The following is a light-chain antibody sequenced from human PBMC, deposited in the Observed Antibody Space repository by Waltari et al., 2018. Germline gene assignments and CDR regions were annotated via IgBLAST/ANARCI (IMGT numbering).Light chain of an antibody. CDR3: GAWDASLNGYV. J-gene: IGLJ1*01. CDR1: SSTIGSNV. Sequence: QSVLTQPPSASGTPGPRVTISCSGSSSTIGSNVVNWYQQLPGTAPKLLIHSSKQRPSGVPDRFSGSKSGTSASLAISGLQSEDVADYHCGAWDASLNGYVFGTGTKVTVL. CDR2: SSK. V-gene: IGLV1-44*01.